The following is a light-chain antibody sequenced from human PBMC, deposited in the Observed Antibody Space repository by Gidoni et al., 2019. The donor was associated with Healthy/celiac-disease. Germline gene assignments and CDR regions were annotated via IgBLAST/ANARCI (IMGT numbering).Light chain of an antibody. CDR3: QQYGSSPYT. J-gene: IGKJ2*01. V-gene: IGKV3-20*01. CDR1: QSVSSSY. CDR2: GAS. Sequence: EIVFTQSPGTLSLSPGERATLSCRASQSVSSSYLAWYKQKPGQDPRLLIYGASSRATGIPDRFSGSGSGTDFTLTISRLEPEDFAVYYCQQYGSSPYTFGQGTKLEIK.